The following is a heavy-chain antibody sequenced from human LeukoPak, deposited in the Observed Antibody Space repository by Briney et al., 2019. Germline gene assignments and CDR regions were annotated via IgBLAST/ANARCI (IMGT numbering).Heavy chain of an antibody. D-gene: IGHD4-23*01. CDR2: INHSGST. CDR1: GGSFSGYY. Sequence: SETLSLTCAVYGGSFSGYYWSWLRQLPGKGLEWIGEINHSGSTNYNPSLKSRVTISVDTSKNQFSLKLSSVTAADTAVYYCARLVVTAGRCYFDYWGQGTLVTVSS. V-gene: IGHV4-34*01. J-gene: IGHJ4*02. CDR3: ARLVVTAGRCYFDY.